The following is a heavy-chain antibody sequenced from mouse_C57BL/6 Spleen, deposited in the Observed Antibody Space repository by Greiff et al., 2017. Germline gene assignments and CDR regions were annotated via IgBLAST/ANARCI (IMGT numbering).Heavy chain of an antibody. CDR1: GFTFSDYG. CDR3: ARDSNWYFDV. CDR2: ISSGSSTI. V-gene: IGHV5-17*01. J-gene: IGHJ1*03. D-gene: IGHD2-5*01. Sequence: EVQRVESGGGLVKPGGSLKLSCAASGFTFSDYGMHWVRQAPEKGLEWVAYISSGSSTIYYADTVKGRFPISRDNAKNTLFLQMTSLRSEDTAMYYCARDSNWYFDVWGTGTTVTVSS.